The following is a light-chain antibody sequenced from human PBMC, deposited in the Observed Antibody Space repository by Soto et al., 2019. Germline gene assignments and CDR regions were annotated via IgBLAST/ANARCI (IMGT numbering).Light chain of an antibody. CDR2: SNN. V-gene: IGLV1-44*01. J-gene: IGLJ1*01. Sequence: QSVVTQPPSASGTPGQRVTISCSGGSSNIGSNTVNWYHQLPGTAPKVLIYSNNQRPSEVPDRFSGSKSGTSASLAISGLQSEDEADYYCAAWDDSLNAYVFGTGTKVTVL. CDR1: SSNIGSNT. CDR3: AAWDDSLNAYV.